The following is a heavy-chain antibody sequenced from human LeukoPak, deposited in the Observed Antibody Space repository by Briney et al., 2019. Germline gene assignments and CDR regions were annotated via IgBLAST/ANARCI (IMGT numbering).Heavy chain of an antibody. V-gene: IGHV1-18*01. J-gene: IGHJ4*02. CDR2: ISAYNGNT. D-gene: IGHD3-22*01. CDR1: GYTFTSYG. CDR3: ARVHYGHYYDSSGYYFDY. Sequence: ASVKVSCKASGYTFTSYGISWVRQAPGQGLEWMGWISAYNGNTNYAQKLQGRATMTTDTSTSTAYMELRSLRSDDTAVYYCARVHYGHYYDSSGYYFDYWGQGTLVTVSS.